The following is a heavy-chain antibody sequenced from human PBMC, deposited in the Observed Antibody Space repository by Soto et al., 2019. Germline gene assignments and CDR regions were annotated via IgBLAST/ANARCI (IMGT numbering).Heavy chain of an antibody. CDR3: ARSILVDTAMVNSPDY. Sequence: ASVKVSCKASGYTFTSYGISWVRQAPGQGLEWMGWISAYNGNTNYAQKLQGRVTMTTDTSTSTAYMELRSLRSDDTAVYYCARSILVDTAMVNSPDYWGQGTMVTVYS. J-gene: IGHJ4*02. CDR1: GYTFTSYG. CDR2: ISAYNGNT. D-gene: IGHD5-18*01. V-gene: IGHV1-18*04.